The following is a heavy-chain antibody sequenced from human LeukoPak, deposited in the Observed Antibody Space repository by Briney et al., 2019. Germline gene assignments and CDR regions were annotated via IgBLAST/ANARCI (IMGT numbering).Heavy chain of an antibody. J-gene: IGHJ4*02. Sequence: PSETLSLTCTVSGGSISSGDYYWSWIRQPPGKGLEWIGYIYYSGSTYYNPSLKSRVTISVDTSKNQFSLKLSSVTAADTAVYYCARGGAAAGTGLDYWGQGTLVTASS. V-gene: IGHV4-30-4*01. CDR3: ARGGAAAGTGLDY. D-gene: IGHD6-13*01. CDR2: IYYSGST. CDR1: GGSISSGDYY.